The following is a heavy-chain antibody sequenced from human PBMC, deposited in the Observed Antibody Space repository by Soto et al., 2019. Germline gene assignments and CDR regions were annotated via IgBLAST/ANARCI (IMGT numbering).Heavy chain of an antibody. D-gene: IGHD6-19*01. Sequence: GGSLRLSCAASGFTFSSYAMHWVRQAPGKGPEWVAVISYDGSNKYYADSVKGRFTISRDNSKNTLYLQMNSLRAEDTAVYYCAKALSSGWGNDAFDIWGQGTMVTVSS. CDR2: ISYDGSNK. CDR3: AKALSSGWGNDAFDI. V-gene: IGHV3-30-3*01. J-gene: IGHJ3*02. CDR1: GFTFSSYA.